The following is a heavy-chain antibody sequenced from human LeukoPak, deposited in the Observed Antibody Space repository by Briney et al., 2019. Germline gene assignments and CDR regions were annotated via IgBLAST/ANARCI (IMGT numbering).Heavy chain of an antibody. J-gene: IGHJ5*02. CDR1: GYTFTGYY. V-gene: IGHV1-2*06. D-gene: IGHD2-2*01. Sequence: ASVKVSCKASGYTFTGYYMHWVLQAPGQGLEWMGRINPNSGGTNYAQKFQGRVTMTRDTSISTAYMELSRLRSDDTAVYYCASSPRYCSSTSCYPFDPWGQGTLVTVSS. CDR3: ASSPRYCSSTSCYPFDP. CDR2: INPNSGGT.